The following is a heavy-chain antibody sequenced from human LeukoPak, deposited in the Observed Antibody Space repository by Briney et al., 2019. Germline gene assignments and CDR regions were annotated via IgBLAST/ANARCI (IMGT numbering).Heavy chain of an antibody. V-gene: IGHV4-30-4*01. CDR1: GGSISRGDKY. Sequence: SQTLSLTCNVSGGSISRGDKYWSWIREPPGKGLEWIGYIYYSGSTYYNPSLKSRLTISVDTSENQFSLHLTSVTAADMAVYFCARVTRWAGLDFWGQGTLVTVSS. D-gene: IGHD2-21*02. J-gene: IGHJ4*02. CDR3: ARVTRWAGLDF. CDR2: IYYSGST.